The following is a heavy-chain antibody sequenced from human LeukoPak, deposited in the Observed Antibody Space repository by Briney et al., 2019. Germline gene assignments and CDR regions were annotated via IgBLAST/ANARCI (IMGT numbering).Heavy chain of an antibody. J-gene: IGHJ4*02. D-gene: IGHD4/OR15-4a*01. CDR1: GFTFSSYW. CDR3: ARASMGGRDYHLDS. V-gene: IGHV3-7*01. Sequence: GGSLRLSCAASGFTFSSYWMTWVRQAPGKGLGWVANIKQDGTDKYYVDSVKGRFTISGDNAKNSLFLQLGSLRADDTAVYYCARASMGGRDYHLDSWGQGTLVTVSS. CDR2: IKQDGTDK.